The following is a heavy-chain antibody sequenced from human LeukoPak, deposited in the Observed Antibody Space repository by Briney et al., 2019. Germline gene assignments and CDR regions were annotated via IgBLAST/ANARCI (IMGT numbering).Heavy chain of an antibody. CDR1: GGSISSSSYY. CDR2: IYYSGST. Sequence: SETLSLTCTVSGGSISSSSYYWGWIRQPPGKGLEWIGSIYYSGSTYYNPSLKSRVTISVDTSKNQFSLKLSSVTAADTAVYYCARVRGYDSSGPPCWFDPWGQGTLVTVSS. CDR3: ARVRGYDSSGPPCWFDP. J-gene: IGHJ5*02. V-gene: IGHV4-39*07. D-gene: IGHD3-22*01.